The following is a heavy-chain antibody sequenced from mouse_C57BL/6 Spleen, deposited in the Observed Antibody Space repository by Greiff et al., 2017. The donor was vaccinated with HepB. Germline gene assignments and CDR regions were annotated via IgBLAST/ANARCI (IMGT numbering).Heavy chain of an antibody. D-gene: IGHD1-1*01. Sequence: EVKLVESGPELVKPGASVKISCKASGYSFTGYYMNWVKQSPEKSLEWIGEINPSTGGTTYNQKFKAKATLTVDKSSSTAYMQLKSLTSEDSAVYYCAREGLLRTGFAYWGQGTLVTVSA. CDR3: AREGLLRTGFAY. V-gene: IGHV1-42*01. J-gene: IGHJ3*01. CDR2: INPSTGGT. CDR1: GYSFTGYY.